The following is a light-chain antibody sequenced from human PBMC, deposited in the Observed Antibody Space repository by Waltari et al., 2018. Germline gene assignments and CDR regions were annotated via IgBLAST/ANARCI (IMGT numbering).Light chain of an antibody. CDR2: DVN. Sequence: QSALTQPRSVSGSPGQSVTISCTGTSTDVGGYDHVTWYQHHPGKAPKFMIYDVNKRPSGVPDRFSGSKSGNTASLTISGLQAEDEADYYCCSYAGSYNYVVFGGGTRLTVL. J-gene: IGLJ2*01. V-gene: IGLV2-11*01. CDR1: STDVGGYDH. CDR3: CSYAGSYNYVV.